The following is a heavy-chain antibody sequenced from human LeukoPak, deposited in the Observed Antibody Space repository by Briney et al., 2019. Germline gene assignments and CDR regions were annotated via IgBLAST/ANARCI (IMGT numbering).Heavy chain of an antibody. D-gene: IGHD2-15*01. J-gene: IGHJ6*03. CDR1: GGSISSYY. CDR3: ARGTPHAPAYYYYMDV. V-gene: IGHV4-4*07. Sequence: SETLSLTCTVSGGSISSYYWSWIRQPPGKGLEWIGRIYTSGSTNYNPSLKSRVTMSVDTSKNQFSLKLSSVTAADTAVYYCARGTPHAPAYYYYMDVWGKGTTVTVSS. CDR2: IYTSGST.